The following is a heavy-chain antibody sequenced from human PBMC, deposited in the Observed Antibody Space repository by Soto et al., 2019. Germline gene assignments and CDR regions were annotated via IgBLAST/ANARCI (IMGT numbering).Heavy chain of an antibody. CDR2: INPSGGST. J-gene: IGHJ4*02. CDR1: GYTFTSFY. Sequence: QVQLVQSGAEVKKPGASVKVSCKASGYTFTSFYIHWVRQAPGQGLEGMGIINPSGGSTNSAQKFQGRVIVTRDTSTSTVYMELSSLKSEDTAVYYCARNLAAGDYWGQGTLVTVSS. CDR3: ARNLAAGDY. D-gene: IGHD6-13*01. V-gene: IGHV1-46*01.